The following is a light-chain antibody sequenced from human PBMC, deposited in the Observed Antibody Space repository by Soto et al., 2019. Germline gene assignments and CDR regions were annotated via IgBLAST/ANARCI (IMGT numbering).Light chain of an antibody. V-gene: IGKV1-5*03. CDR3: QQYNSYSEK. CDR2: KAS. CDR1: ESISIW. Sequence: THAPPTLSESLFNIATITFRASESISIWLAWYQQKPGKAPNLLINKASTLKSGVPSRFSGSGSGTEFTLTISSLQPDEFATYYCQQYNSYSEKFGQGTKVDIK. J-gene: IGKJ1*01.